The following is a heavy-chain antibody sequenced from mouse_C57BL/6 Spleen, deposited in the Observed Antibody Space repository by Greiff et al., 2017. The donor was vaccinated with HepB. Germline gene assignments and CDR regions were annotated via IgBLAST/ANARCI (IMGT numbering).Heavy chain of an antibody. J-gene: IGHJ2*01. V-gene: IGHV7-3*01. CDR2: IRNKANGYTT. CDR1: GFTFTDYY. Sequence: EVQLVESGGGLVQPGGSLSLSFAASGFTFTDYYMSWVRQPPGKALEWLGFIRNKANGYTTEYSASVKGRFTISRDNSQSILYLQMNALRAEDSATYYCARGGYYFDYWGQGTTLTVSS. CDR3: ARGGYYFDY.